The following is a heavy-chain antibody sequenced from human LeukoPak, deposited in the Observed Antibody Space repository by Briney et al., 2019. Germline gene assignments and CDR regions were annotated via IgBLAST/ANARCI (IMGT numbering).Heavy chain of an antibody. CDR1: GFTVSSYY. V-gene: IGHV3-66*01. CDR3: ARDLGRGYSNY. Sequence: PGGSLRLSCAASGFTVSSYYMSWVRQAPGKGLDWVSVIYSGGSAYYADSVKGRFTISRDNSKNTLCLQINSLRAEDTAVYYCARDLGRGYSNYWGQGTLVTVSS. J-gene: IGHJ4*02. D-gene: IGHD3-16*01. CDR2: IYSGGSA.